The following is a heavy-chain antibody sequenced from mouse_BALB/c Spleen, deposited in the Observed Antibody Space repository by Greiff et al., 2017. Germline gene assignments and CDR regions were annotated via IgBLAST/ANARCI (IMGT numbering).Heavy chain of an antibody. CDR2: IRNKANGYTT. Sequence: EVQLVESGGGLVQPGGSLRLSCATSGFTFTDYYMSWVRQPPGKALEWLGFIRNKANGYTTEYSASVKGRFTISRDNSQSILYLQMNTLRAEDSATYYCARDFSHGSSWFAYWGQGTLVTVSA. J-gene: IGHJ3*01. CDR3: ARDFSHGSSWFAY. CDR1: GFTFTDYY. D-gene: IGHD1-1*01. V-gene: IGHV7-3*02.